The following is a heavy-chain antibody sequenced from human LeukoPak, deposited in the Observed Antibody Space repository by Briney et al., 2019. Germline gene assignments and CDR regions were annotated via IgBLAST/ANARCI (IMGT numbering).Heavy chain of an antibody. Sequence: GGSLRLSCAASGFTFSSYAMHWVRQAPGKGLEYVSSISSNGGSTYYANSVKGRFTISRDNAKNSLYLQMNSLRAEDTAVYYCARDTTFGVMDYWGQGTLVTVSS. J-gene: IGHJ4*02. CDR1: GFTFSSYA. V-gene: IGHV3-64*04. CDR2: ISSNGGST. CDR3: ARDTTFGVMDY. D-gene: IGHD3-3*01.